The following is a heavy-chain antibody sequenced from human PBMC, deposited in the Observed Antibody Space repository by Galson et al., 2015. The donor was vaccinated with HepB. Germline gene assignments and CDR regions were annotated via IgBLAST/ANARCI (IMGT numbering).Heavy chain of an antibody. D-gene: IGHD2/OR15-2a*01. CDR2: LYSGGST. J-gene: IGHJ4*02. CDR1: GFTVSSNY. CDR3: SRGRSMGAAINPFED. V-gene: IGHV3-66*01. Sequence: SLRLSCAASGFTVSSNYMSWVRQSPGKGLEWVSVLYSGGSTYYADSVKGRFTISRDNSKNTLYLQMNSLRTEDTAVYYCSRGRSMGAAINPFEDWGQGTLVTVSS.